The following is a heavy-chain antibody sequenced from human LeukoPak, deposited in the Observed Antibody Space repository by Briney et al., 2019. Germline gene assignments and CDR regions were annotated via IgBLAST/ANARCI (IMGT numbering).Heavy chain of an antibody. CDR1: GGSFSGYC. V-gene: IGHV4-34*01. CDR3: ARGSDYDSSGYPFDY. D-gene: IGHD3-22*01. CDR2: INHSGST. J-gene: IGHJ4*02. Sequence: PSETLSLTCAVYGGSFSGYCWSWIRQPPGKGLEWIREINHSGSTNYNPSLKSRVTISVDTSKNHFSLKLSSVTAADTAVYYCARGSDYDSSGYPFDYWGQGTLVTVSS.